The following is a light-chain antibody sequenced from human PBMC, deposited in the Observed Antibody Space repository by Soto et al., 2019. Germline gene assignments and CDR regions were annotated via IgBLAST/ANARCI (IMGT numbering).Light chain of an antibody. J-gene: IGKJ4*01. CDR2: DAS. V-gene: IGKV1-12*01. Sequence: DIQMTQSPSPLSASVGDRVTITCRASQSCRNSLAWYQQKAGKAPTLLIYDASTSQSGVPSRFSGSGSGTEFSLTISSLQPEDFATYYCQQANSFPLTFGGGTKVDIK. CDR1: QSCRNS. CDR3: QQANSFPLT.